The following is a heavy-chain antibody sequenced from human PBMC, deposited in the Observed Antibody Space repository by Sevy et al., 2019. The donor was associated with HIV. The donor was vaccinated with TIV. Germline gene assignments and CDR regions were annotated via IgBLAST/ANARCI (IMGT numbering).Heavy chain of an antibody. J-gene: IGHJ4*02. V-gene: IGHV4-59*01. CDR2: IYYSGST. Sequence: SETLSLTCTVSGGSISSYYWSWIRQPPGKGLEGIGYIYYSGSTNYNPSLKSRVTISVDTSKNQFSLKLSSVTAADTAVYYCARAVYYYDSSGYYGGYYFDYWGQGTLVTVSS. CDR3: ARAVYYYDSSGYYGGYYFDY. CDR1: GGSISSYY. D-gene: IGHD3-22*01.